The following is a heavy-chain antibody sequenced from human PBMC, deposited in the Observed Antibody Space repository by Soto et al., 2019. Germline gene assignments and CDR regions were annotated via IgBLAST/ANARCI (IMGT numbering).Heavy chain of an antibody. D-gene: IGHD6-19*01. Sequence: GASVKVSCKASGYTFSSYHITWVRQAPGQRLEWMGWINAGNGNTKYSQKFQGRVTITRDTSAGAAYMELSSLSSEDTAVYYCARAVAVPADFDYWGQGTLVTVSS. CDR2: INAGNGNT. J-gene: IGHJ4*02. V-gene: IGHV1-3*01. CDR3: ARAVAVPADFDY. CDR1: GYTFSSYH.